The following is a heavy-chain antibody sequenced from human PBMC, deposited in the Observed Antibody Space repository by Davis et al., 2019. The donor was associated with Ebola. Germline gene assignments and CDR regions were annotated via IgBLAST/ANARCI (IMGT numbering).Heavy chain of an antibody. D-gene: IGHD3-3*01. Sequence: SVKVSCKASGGTFSSYAISWVRQAPGQGLEWMGGIIPIFGTANYAQKFQGRVTITADESTSTAYMELRSLRSDDTAVYYCARFLSGYDFWSGYSNYYYMDVWGKGTTVTVSS. J-gene: IGHJ6*03. CDR2: IIPIFGTA. CDR1: GGTFSSYA. V-gene: IGHV1-69*13. CDR3: ARFLSGYDFWSGYSNYYYMDV.